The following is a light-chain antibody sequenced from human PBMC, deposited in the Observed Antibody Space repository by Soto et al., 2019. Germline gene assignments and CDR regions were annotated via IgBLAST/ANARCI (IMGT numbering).Light chain of an antibody. J-gene: IGLJ2*01. CDR1: SGHNSYA. Sequence: QLVLTQSPSASASLGASVKLTCTLSSGHNSYAIAWHQQQPGKGPRYLMKLSSDGSHTRGDGIPERFSGSSSGAERYLTISSLQSEDEADYYCQTWDTGSHRIFGGGTKLTVL. CDR3: QTWDTGSHRI. CDR2: LSSDGSH. V-gene: IGLV4-69*01.